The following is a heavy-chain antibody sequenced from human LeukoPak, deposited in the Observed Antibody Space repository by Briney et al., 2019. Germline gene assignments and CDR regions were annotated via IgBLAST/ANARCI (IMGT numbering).Heavy chain of an antibody. V-gene: IGHV1-8*01. CDR3: ARGAPYDFWSGYYPLYYYYYYGMDV. D-gene: IGHD3-3*01. Sequence: ASVKVSCKASGYTFTSYDINWVRQATGQGLEWMGWMNPNSGNTGYAQKFQGRVTMTRNTSISTAYMELSSLRSEDTAVYYCARGAPYDFWSGYYPLYYYYYYGMDVWGQGTTVTVSS. J-gene: IGHJ6*02. CDR2: MNPNSGNT. CDR1: GYTFTSYD.